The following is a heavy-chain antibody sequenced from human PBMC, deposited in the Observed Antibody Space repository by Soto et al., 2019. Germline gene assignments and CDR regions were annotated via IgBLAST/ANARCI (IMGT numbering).Heavy chain of an antibody. CDR3: ARVGITMVRGVYYYCYGMDV. D-gene: IGHD3-10*01. CDR1: GGSFSGYY. J-gene: IGHJ6*02. CDR2: INHSGST. V-gene: IGHV4-34*01. Sequence: SETLSLTCAVYGGSFSGYYWSWIRQPPGKGLEWVVEINHSGSTNYNPSLKSRVTISVDTSKNQFSLKLSSVTAADTAVYYRARVGITMVRGVYYYCYGMDVWGQGTTVT.